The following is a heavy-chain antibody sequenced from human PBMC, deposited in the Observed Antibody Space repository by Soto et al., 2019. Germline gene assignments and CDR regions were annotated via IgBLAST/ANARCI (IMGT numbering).Heavy chain of an antibody. D-gene: IGHD1-7*01. CDR1: GYTFTSYD. Sequence: ASVKVSCKASGYTFTSYDINWVRQATGQGLEWMGWMNPNSGNTGYAQKFQGRVTMTRNTSISTAYMELSSLRSEDTAVYYCARGPELKFAGDDWGQGTLVTVSS. J-gene: IGHJ4*02. CDR3: ARGPELKFAGDD. CDR2: MNPNSGNT. V-gene: IGHV1-8*01.